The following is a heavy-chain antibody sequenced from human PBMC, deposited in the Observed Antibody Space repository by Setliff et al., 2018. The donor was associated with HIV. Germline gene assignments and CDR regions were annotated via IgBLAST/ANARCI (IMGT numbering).Heavy chain of an antibody. CDR3: AGPQWGWGGGSHFDH. J-gene: IGHJ4*02. D-gene: IGHD3-16*01. CDR2: ILYSGST. V-gene: IGHV4-39*01. CDR1: GVSISSSNYY. Sequence: TSETLSLTCTVSGVSISSSNYYWAWIRQPPGKGLEWIGNILYSGSTYYNPSLRSRVTISVDTSKNQFSLKLSFVTAAETAVYYCAGPQWGWGGGSHFDHWGQGTLVTVSS.